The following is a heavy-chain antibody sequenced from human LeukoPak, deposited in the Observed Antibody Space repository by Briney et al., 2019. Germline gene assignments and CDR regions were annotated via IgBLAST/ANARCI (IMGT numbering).Heavy chain of an antibody. J-gene: IGHJ5*02. V-gene: IGHV3-30*03. CDR3: ARESRRGEMIP. CDR1: GFTFSSYG. Sequence: PGGSLRLSCAASGFTFSSYGMHWVRQAPGKGLEWVAVISYDGSNKYYADSVKGRFTISRDNSKNTLYLQMNSLRAEDTAVYYCARESRRGEMIPWGQGTLVTVSS. CDR2: ISYDGSNK. D-gene: IGHD3-10*01.